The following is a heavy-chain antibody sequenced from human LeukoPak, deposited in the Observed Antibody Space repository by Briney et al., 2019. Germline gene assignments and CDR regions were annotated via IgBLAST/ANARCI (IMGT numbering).Heavy chain of an antibody. J-gene: IGHJ4*02. D-gene: IGHD5-18*01. V-gene: IGHV3-21*01. CDR2: ISSSSSYI. CDR1: GFTFSSNS. Sequence: GGSLRLSCAVSGFTFSSNSMNWVRQALGKGLEWVSSISSSSSYIYYADSVKGRFTISRDNAKNSLYLQMNSLRAEDTAVYYCARDGGYSYGYSFDYWGQGTLVTVSS. CDR3: ARDGGYSYGYSFDY.